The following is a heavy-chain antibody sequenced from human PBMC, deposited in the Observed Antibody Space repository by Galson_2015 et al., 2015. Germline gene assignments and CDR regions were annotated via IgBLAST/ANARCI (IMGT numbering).Heavy chain of an antibody. Sequence: SVKVSCKASGYTQLSMHWVRQAPGQGLEWMGHFDPQNGEIIYAQRFQGRVSMTEDTSTDTAYMELSSLRSEDTAVYYCATNPYGSTVYYGMDVWGQGTTVTVSS. D-gene: IGHD2-2*01. V-gene: IGHV1-24*01. CDR2: FDPQNGEI. CDR3: ATNPYGSTVYYGMDV. CDR1: GYTQLS. J-gene: IGHJ6*02.